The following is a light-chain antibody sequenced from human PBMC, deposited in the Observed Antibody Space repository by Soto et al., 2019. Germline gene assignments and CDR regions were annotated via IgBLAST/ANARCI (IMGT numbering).Light chain of an antibody. V-gene: IGKV1-33*01. CDR3: QQYDNLPYT. CDR1: QDISNY. J-gene: IGKJ2*01. Sequence: DLQMTQSPSSLSASVGDRVTITCQASQDISNYLNWYQQKPGKAPKLLIYDASNLETGVPSRFSGSGFGTDFTLTISSLQPEDIATYYCQQYDNLPYTFGQGTKLEIK. CDR2: DAS.